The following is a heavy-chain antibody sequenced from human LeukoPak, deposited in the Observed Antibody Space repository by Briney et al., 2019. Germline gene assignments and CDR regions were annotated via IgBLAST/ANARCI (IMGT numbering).Heavy chain of an antibody. D-gene: IGHD3-3*01. CDR2: ISDSGSST. J-gene: IGHJ6*03. V-gene: IGHV3-23*01. CDR3: ARVYYDFWSGYWAHYYYYYMDV. CDR1: GFTFSSFA. Sequence: GGSLRLSCVVSGFTFSSFAMSWVRQAPGKGLEWVSGISDSGSSTYYADSVKGRFTISRDNAKNTLYLQMNSLRAEDTAVYYCARVYYDFWSGYWAHYYYYYMDVWGKGTTVTVSS.